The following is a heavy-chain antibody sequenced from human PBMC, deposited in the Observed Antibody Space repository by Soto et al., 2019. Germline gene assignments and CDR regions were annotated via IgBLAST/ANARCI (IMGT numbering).Heavy chain of an antibody. Sequence: QVQLVQSGAEVKKPGSSVKVSCKASGGTFSSYAISWVRQAPGQGLEWMGGIIPIFGTANYAQKFQGRVTITADESTSTAYMELSSLRSEDTAVYYCARGALPITIFGLVPKYYYYYGMDVWGQGTTVTVSS. CDR2: IIPIFGTA. D-gene: IGHD3-3*01. J-gene: IGHJ6*02. V-gene: IGHV1-69*01. CDR3: ARGALPITIFGLVPKYYYYYGMDV. CDR1: GGTFSSYA.